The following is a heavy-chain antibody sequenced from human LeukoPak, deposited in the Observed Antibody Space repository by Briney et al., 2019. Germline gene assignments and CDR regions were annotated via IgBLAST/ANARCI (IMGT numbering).Heavy chain of an antibody. J-gene: IGHJ3*02. CDR3: ASSIAVAGPEAFDI. CDR1: GGTFSSYA. D-gene: IGHD6-19*01. V-gene: IGHV1-69*05. CDR2: IIPIFGTA. Sequence: ASVKVSCKASGGTFSSYAISWVRQAPGQGLEWIGRIIPIFGTANYAQKFQGRVTITTDESTSTAYMELSSLRSEDTAVYYCASSIAVAGPEAFDIWGQGTMVTVSS.